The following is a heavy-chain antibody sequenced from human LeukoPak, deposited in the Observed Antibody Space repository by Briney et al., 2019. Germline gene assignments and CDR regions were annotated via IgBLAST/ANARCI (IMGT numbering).Heavy chain of an antibody. Sequence: GGSLRLSCAASGFSFNNYAMSWVRQAPGKGLEWVSEISVSGGSAYYADSVKGRFTVSRDNPKSTVYLQMNSLRVEDTAVYYCAPRHLGFDYWGQGALVTVSS. J-gene: IGHJ4*02. CDR2: ISVSGGSA. CDR3: APRHLGFDY. V-gene: IGHV3-23*01. CDR1: GFSFNNYA.